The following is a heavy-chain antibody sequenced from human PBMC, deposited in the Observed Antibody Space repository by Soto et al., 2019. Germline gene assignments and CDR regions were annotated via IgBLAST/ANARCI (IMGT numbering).Heavy chain of an antibody. D-gene: IGHD4-4*01. Sequence: VGSLRLSCAASGFSFTYAWMTWVRQAPGKGLEWVGRIKSKAGGETRDYAAPVKGRFTISRDDSKNTVFLQMDSLNTEDTAVYYCAKVYTVDHPIFANWGQGTLVTVSS. V-gene: IGHV3-15*01. CDR1: GFSFTYAW. CDR2: IKSKAGGETR. J-gene: IGHJ4*02. CDR3: AKVYTVDHPIFAN.